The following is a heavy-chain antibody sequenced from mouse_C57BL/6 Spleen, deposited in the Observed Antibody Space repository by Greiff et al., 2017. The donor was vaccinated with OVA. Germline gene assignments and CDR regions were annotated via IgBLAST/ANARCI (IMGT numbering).Heavy chain of an antibody. CDR1: GYTFTSYW. D-gene: IGHD2-4*01. CDR2: IDPTSGGT. J-gene: IGHJ3*01. V-gene: IGHV1-72*01. Sequence: QVQLQQPGAELVKPGASVKLSCKASGYTFTSYWMHWVKQRPGRGLEWIGRIDPTSGGTKSNEQFKSKATLTVDKPSSTTYMQLSSLTSEDSAVYYCARWGYDYDDGGFAYWGQGTLVTVSA. CDR3: ARWGYDYDDGGFAY.